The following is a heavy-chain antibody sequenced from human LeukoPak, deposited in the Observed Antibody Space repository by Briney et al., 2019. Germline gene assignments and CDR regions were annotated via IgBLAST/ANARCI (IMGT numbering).Heavy chain of an antibody. CDR1: GGSFSGYY. J-gene: IGHJ4*02. Sequence: PSETLSLTCAVYGGSFSGYYWSWIRQPPGKGLEWIGEINHSGSTNYNPSLKSRVTISVDTSKNQFSLKLSSVTVADTAVYYCARTYYDVFSGYYSGGGPFDYWGQGTLVTVSS. CDR3: ARTYYDVFSGYYSGGGPFDY. CDR2: INHSGST. D-gene: IGHD3-3*01. V-gene: IGHV4-34*01.